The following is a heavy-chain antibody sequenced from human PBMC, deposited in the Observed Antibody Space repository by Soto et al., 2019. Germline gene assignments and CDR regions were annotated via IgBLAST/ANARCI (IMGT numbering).Heavy chain of an antibody. CDR1: GFDFSNFW. CDR3: ATGSHPRSGLPVVVDH. V-gene: IGHV3-7*01. Sequence: EVQLVESGGGLVQPGGSLRISCDASGFDFSNFWMTWVRQVPGRGLEWVANINYDGSEKNYVDSVKGRFTSFRDTAKNSVDLIMSGRRVYDTAIYYCATGSHPRSGLPVVVDHWGQG. J-gene: IGHJ1*01. CDR2: INYDGSEK. D-gene: IGHD3-3*01.